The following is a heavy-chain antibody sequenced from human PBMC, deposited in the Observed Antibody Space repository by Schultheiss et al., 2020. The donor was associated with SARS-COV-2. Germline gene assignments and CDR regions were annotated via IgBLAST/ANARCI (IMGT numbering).Heavy chain of an antibody. CDR1: GYTFTGYY. J-gene: IGHJ1*01. V-gene: IGHV1-2*02. CDR3: ARDERWLQFVYFQH. D-gene: IGHD5-24*01. CDR2: INPNSGGT. Sequence: VKVSCKASGYTFTGYYMHWVRQAPGQGLEWMGWINPNSGGTNYAQKFQGRVTMTRDTSISTAYMELSRLRSDDTAVYYCARDERWLQFVYFQHWGQGTLVTVSS.